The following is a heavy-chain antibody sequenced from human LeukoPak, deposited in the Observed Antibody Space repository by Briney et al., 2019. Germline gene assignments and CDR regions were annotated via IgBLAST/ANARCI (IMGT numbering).Heavy chain of an antibody. Sequence: SETLSLTCTVSGGSISSSNYYWSWIRQPAGKGLEWIGNIHHTGSTYYNPSLKSRVTISADTSKNQFSLKLSSVTAADTAVYYCARDRYYYGSGSYPYMDVWGKGTTVTFSS. CDR3: ARDRYYYGSGSYPYMDV. CDR1: GGSISSSNYY. D-gene: IGHD3-10*01. CDR2: IHHTGST. J-gene: IGHJ6*03. V-gene: IGHV4-39*07.